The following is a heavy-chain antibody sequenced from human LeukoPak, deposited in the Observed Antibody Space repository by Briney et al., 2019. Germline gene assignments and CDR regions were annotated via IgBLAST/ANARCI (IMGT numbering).Heavy chain of an antibody. CDR3: TRGRQTLDKSYYYMDV. J-gene: IGHJ6*03. V-gene: IGHV3-49*03. CDR2: IRSKAYGGTT. D-gene: IGHD1-1*01. CDR1: GFTFGDYA. Sequence: GGSLRLSCTASGFTFGDYAMSWFRQAPGKGLEWVGFIRSKAYGGTTEYAASVKGRFTISRDDSKSIAYLQMNSLKTEDTAVYYCTRGRQTLDKSYYYMDVWGKGTTVTVSS.